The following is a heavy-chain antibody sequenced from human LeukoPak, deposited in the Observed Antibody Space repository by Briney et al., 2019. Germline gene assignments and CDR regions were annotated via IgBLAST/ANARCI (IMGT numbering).Heavy chain of an antibody. D-gene: IGHD3-3*01. Sequence: SETLSLTCTVSGGSISSYYWSWIRQPPGKGLEWIGYIYYSGSTNYNPSLKSRVTISVDTSKNQFSLKLSSVTAADTAVYYCARAYYDFWSGYSIDYYYYYYMAVWGKGTTVTVSS. V-gene: IGHV4-59*01. CDR2: IYYSGST. CDR3: ARAYYDFWSGYSIDYYYYYYMAV. J-gene: IGHJ6*03. CDR1: GGSISSYY.